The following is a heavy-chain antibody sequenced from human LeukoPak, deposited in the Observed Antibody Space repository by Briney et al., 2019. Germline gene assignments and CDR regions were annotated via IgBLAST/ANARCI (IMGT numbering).Heavy chain of an antibody. Sequence: GGSLRLSCAASGFTFSSYWMSWVRQAPGKGLEWVANIKQDGSEKYYVDSVKGRFTISRDNAKNSLYLQMNSLRAEDTAVYYCARVYYYDSSGYHDAFDIWGQGTMVTVSS. D-gene: IGHD3-22*01. CDR2: IKQDGSEK. CDR3: ARVYYYDSSGYHDAFDI. CDR1: GFTFSSYW. V-gene: IGHV3-7*04. J-gene: IGHJ3*02.